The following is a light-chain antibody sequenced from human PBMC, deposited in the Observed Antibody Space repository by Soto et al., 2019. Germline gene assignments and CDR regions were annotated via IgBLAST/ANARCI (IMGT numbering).Light chain of an antibody. CDR1: SSDVGGYNY. CDR2: DVS. Sequence: QSALTQPASVSGSPGQSITISGTGTSSDVGGYNYVSWFQQYPGKAPKLTIYDVSNRPSGVSSRFSGSKSGNTASLTISGLQAEDEADYYCSSYTSISTVVFGGGTKVTVL. J-gene: IGLJ2*01. CDR3: SSYTSISTVV. V-gene: IGLV2-14*01.